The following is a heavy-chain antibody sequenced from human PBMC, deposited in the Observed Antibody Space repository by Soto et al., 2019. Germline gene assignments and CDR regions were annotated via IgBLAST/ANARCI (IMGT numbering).Heavy chain of an antibody. CDR3: ARSYGDYVSDFDY. Sequence: GGSLRLSCAASGSTFSSYAMSWVRQAPGKGLEWVSAIGGSGVSTYYADSVKGRFTISRDNSKNTLYLQMNSLRAEDTAVYYCARSYGDYVSDFDYWGQGALVTVSS. CDR2: IGGSGVST. V-gene: IGHV3-23*01. J-gene: IGHJ4*02. CDR1: GSTFSSYA. D-gene: IGHD4-17*01.